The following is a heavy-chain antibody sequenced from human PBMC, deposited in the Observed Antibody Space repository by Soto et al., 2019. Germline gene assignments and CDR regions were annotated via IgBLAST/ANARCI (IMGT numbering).Heavy chain of an antibody. CDR3: AKDGGKDGYFGNWFDP. J-gene: IGHJ5*02. V-gene: IGHV1-58*02. CDR2: IVVGSGNT. CDR1: GFTFSSSA. D-gene: IGHD5-12*01. Sequence: SVKVSCKTSGFTFSSSAMQWVRQARGQRLEWIGWIVVGSGNTNYAQKFQERVTITRDMSTTTAYMELSSLRSDDTAVYYCAKDGGKDGYFGNWFDPWGQGTLVTVSS.